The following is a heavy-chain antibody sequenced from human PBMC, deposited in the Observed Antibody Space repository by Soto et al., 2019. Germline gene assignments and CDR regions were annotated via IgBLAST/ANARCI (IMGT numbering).Heavy chain of an antibody. D-gene: IGHD3-9*01. CDR1: GYTFTSYD. CDR2: MNPNSGNT. CDR3: ARGGNDLLTGYYTNWFDP. V-gene: IGHV1-8*01. J-gene: IGHJ5*02. Sequence: ASVKVSCKASGYTFTSYDINWVRQATGQGLEWMGWMNPNSGNTGYAQKIKGRVTMTRNTSISTAYMKMSSLRSEDTAENYCARGGNDLLTGYYTNWFDPWGQGTLVTVSS.